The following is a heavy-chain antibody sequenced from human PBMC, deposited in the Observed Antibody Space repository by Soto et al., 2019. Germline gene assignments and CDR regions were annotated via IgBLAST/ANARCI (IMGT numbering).Heavy chain of an antibody. V-gene: IGHV1-18*01. J-gene: IGHJ5*02. CDR1: GYKFSTYA. CDR3: ATSCDTGFDP. D-gene: IGHD3-9*01. CDR2: ITPNSGYT. Sequence: QLQLTQSGGEARKPGASVRVSCAASGYKFSTYAISWLRQAPGQGLEWMGLITPNSGYTNYAQKFQGRLILTTDIPSSTAYMELTSLRYDDTAIYYCATSCDTGFDPWGQGTLVSVS.